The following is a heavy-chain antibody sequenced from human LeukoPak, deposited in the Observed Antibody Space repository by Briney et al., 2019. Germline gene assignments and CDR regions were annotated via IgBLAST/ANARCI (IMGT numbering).Heavy chain of an antibody. J-gene: IGHJ4*02. V-gene: IGHV3-48*03. CDR1: GFTFSSYE. D-gene: IGHD1-26*01. Sequence: GGSLRLSCTASGFTFSSYEMNWVRQAPGKGLEWVSWITTSGNTAYYADSVKGRFTISRDNSKNTLYLQMNSLRAEDTAVYYCAKSRVGYDYWGQGTLVTVSS. CDR3: AKSRVGYDY. CDR2: ITTSGNTA.